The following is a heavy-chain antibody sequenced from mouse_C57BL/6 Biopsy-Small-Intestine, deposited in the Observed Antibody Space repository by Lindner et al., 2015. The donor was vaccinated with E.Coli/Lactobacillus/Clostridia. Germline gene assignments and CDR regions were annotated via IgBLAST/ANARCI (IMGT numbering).Heavy chain of an antibody. CDR2: ISSGSSTI. D-gene: IGHD1-1*01. CDR1: GFTFSDYG. J-gene: IGHJ4*01. Sequence: VQLQESGGGLVKPGGSRKLSCAASGFTFSDYGMHWVRQAPEKGLEWVAYISSGSSTIYYADTMKGRFTISRDNAKNTLFLQMTSLRSEDTAMYYCARPYSYAMDYWGQGTSVTVSS. CDR3: ARPYSYAMDY. V-gene: IGHV5-17*01.